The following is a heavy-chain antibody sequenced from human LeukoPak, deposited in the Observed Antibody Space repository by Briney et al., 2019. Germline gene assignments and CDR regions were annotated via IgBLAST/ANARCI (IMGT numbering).Heavy chain of an antibody. J-gene: IGHJ3*02. CDR3: GGGYSSSWYRYAFDI. CDR1: GGSISSGGYY. Sequence: PSETLSLTCTVSGGSISSGGYYWSWVRQHPGKGLECIGYIYYSGSTYYNPSLKSRVTISVDTSKNQFSLKLSSVTAADTAVYYCGGGYSSSWYRYAFDIWGQGTMVTVSS. V-gene: IGHV4-30-4*08. D-gene: IGHD6-13*01. CDR2: IYYSGST.